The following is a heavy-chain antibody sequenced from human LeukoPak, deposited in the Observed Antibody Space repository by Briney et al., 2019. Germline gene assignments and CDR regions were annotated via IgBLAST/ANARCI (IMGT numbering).Heavy chain of an antibody. V-gene: IGHV3-30-3*01. D-gene: IGHD3-22*01. Sequence: GRSLGLSCAASGFTFSSYAMHWVRQAPGKGLEWVAVISYDGSNKYYADSVKGRFTISRDNSKNTLYLQMNSLRAEDTAVYYCARDITYYYDSSGYFPYWGQGTLVTVSS. J-gene: IGHJ4*02. CDR3: ARDITYYYDSSGYFPY. CDR2: ISYDGSNK. CDR1: GFTFSSYA.